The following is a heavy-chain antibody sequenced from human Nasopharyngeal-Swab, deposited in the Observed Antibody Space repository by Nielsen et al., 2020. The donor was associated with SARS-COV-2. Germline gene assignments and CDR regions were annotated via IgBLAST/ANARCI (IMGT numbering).Heavy chain of an antibody. D-gene: IGHD6-6*01. J-gene: IGHJ4*02. CDR1: GRSISGSDW. Sequence: SETLSLTCAVSGRSISGSDWWSWVRHPPGKVLEWIGETSPDGGTNYNPSLKGRVIVSVARSKNLFSLSLKSVTAADTAVYYCASSSSEKRGHDSWGQGTLVTVSS. CDR2: TSPDGGT. CDR3: ASSSSEKRGHDS. V-gene: IGHV4-4*02.